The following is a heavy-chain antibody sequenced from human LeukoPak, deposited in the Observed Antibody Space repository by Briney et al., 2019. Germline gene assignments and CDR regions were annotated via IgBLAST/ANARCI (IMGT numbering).Heavy chain of an antibody. D-gene: IGHD6-19*01. CDR2: MSNSGENT. Sequence: PGGSLRLSCAASGFTFSSYSMQWVRQTPGKGLEWVGIMSNSGENTFYGEAVKGRFTISRDNSQNTLYLQMNSLRPEDTAVYYCASWWWLVRYFDYWGQGTLVTVSS. CDR3: ASWWWLVRYFDY. V-gene: IGHV3-30*03. J-gene: IGHJ4*02. CDR1: GFTFSSYS.